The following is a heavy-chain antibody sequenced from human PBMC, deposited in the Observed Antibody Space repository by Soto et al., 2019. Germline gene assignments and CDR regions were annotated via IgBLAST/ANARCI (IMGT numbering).Heavy chain of an antibody. Sequence: SVKVSCKASGGTFSSYTISWVRQAPGQGLEWMGRIIPILGIANYAQKFQGRVTITADKSTSTAYMELSSLRSEDTAVFYCAGGPGYCSGGSCLPYDYWGQGTLVTVSS. J-gene: IGHJ4*02. V-gene: IGHV1-69*02. CDR3: AGGPGYCSGGSCLPYDY. D-gene: IGHD2-15*01. CDR1: GGTFSSYT. CDR2: IIPILGIA.